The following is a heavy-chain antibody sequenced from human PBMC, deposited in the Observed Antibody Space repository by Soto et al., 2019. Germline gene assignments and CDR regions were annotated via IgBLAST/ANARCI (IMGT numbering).Heavy chain of an antibody. CDR2: IYYSGST. V-gene: IGHV4-59*01. CDR1: GGSISSYY. D-gene: IGHD6-6*01. J-gene: IGHJ5*02. CDR3: ARTFVTARRSAWFDP. Sequence: SETLSLTCTVSGGSISSYYWSWIRQPPGKGLEWIGYIYYSGSTNYNPSLKSRVTISVDTSKNQFSLKLGSVTAADTAVYYCARTFVTARRSAWFDPWGQGTLVTVSS.